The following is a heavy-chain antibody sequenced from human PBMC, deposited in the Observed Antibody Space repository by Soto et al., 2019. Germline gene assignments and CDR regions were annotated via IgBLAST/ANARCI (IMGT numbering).Heavy chain of an antibody. CDR3: ARDRGVEMATIFDY. V-gene: IGHV3-30-3*01. J-gene: IGHJ4*02. CDR2: ISYDGSNK. CDR1: GFTFSSYA. D-gene: IGHD5-12*01. Sequence: QVQLVESGGGVVQPGRSLRLSCAASGFTFSSYAMHWVRQAPGKGLEWVAVISYDGSNKYYADSVKGRFTISRDNSKNTLYLQMNSLRAEDTAVYYCARDRGVEMATIFDYWGQGTLVTVSS.